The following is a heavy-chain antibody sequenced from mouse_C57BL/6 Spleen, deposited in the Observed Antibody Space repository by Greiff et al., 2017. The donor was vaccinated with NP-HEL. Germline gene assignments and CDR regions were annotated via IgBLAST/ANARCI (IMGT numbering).Heavy chain of an antibody. CDR2: INSDGGST. V-gene: IGHV5-2*01. CDR1: EYEFPSHD. CDR3: ARHSGLYYAMDY. Sequence: EVKLQESGGGLVQPGESLKLSCESNEYEFPSHDMSWVRKTPEKRLELVAAINSDGGSTYYPDTMERRFIISRDNTKKTLYLQMSSLRSEDTAVYYCARHSGLYYAMDYWGQGTSVTVSS. D-gene: IGHD3-2*02. J-gene: IGHJ4*01.